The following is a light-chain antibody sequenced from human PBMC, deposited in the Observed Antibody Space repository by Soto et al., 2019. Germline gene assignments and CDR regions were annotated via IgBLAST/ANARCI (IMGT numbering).Light chain of an antibody. CDR2: ANT. CDR3: QSYDSSLSGSVV. J-gene: IGLJ2*01. CDR1: SSSIGAGYD. Sequence: QSVLTQPPSVSGAPGQRVTISCTGSSSSIGAGYDIHWYQQLPGTAPKLLIYANTNRPSGVPHRFSGSKSGSSASLAITGLQAEDEADYYCQSYDSSLSGSVVFGGGTKLTVL. V-gene: IGLV1-40*01.